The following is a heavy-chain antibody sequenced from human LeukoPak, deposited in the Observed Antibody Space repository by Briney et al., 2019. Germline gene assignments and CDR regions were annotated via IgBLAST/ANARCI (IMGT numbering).Heavy chain of an antibody. CDR1: GYTFTAYY. Sequence: ASVKVSSKASGYTFTAYYMHWVRQAPGQGLEWMGWINPNSGGTNYAQKFQGRVTMTRDTSISTVYMELSGLRSDDTAVYYCARDSCSSTSCLSIDDYWGQGALVTVSS. D-gene: IGHD2-2*01. J-gene: IGHJ4*02. V-gene: IGHV1-2*02. CDR3: ARDSCSSTSCLSIDDY. CDR2: INPNSGGT.